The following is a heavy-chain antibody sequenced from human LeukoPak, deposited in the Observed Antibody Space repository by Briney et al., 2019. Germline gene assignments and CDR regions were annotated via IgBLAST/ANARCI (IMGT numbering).Heavy chain of an antibody. D-gene: IGHD3-3*01. V-gene: IGHV1-2*07. CDR1: GHTFTGYY. J-gene: IGHJ6*02. Sequence: ASVNVSCKASGHTFTGYYMHWVGQSPGQRLEWMGWINPNSGVANYAHKFQGRVTMTRATSISPAYMELSRLRSGDTAVQYCARDITLTHLYYFGMDVGGQGTTVTVSS. CDR2: INPNSGVA. CDR3: ARDITLTHLYYFGMDV.